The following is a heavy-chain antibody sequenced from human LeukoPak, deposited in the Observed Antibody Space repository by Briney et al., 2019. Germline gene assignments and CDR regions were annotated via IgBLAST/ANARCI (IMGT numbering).Heavy chain of an antibody. J-gene: IGHJ4*02. CDR1: GFTFTSSA. D-gene: IGHD3-22*01. Sequence: GASAKVSCKASGFTFTSSAMQWVRQARGQRLEWIGWIVVGSGNTNYAQKFQERVTITRDMSTSTACMELSSLRSDDTAVYYCARASDYYDSSGSDYWGQGTLVTVSS. CDR3: ARASDYYDSSGSDY. V-gene: IGHV1-58*02. CDR2: IVVGSGNT.